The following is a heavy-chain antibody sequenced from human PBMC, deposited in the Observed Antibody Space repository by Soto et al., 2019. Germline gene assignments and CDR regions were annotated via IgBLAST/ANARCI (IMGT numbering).Heavy chain of an antibody. D-gene: IGHD6-25*01. CDR1: GFTFSNYA. J-gene: IGHJ4*02. CDR2: ISDSGVNT. Sequence: GGSLRLSCTASGFTFSNYAMSWFRQAPGMGLEWVSTISDSGVNTFFGDSMKDRFTISRDNSKSTVYLQLNTVRAEDTAIYYCARAIGADFFDYWGQGTLVTVSS. CDR3: ARAIGADFFDY. V-gene: IGHV3-23*01.